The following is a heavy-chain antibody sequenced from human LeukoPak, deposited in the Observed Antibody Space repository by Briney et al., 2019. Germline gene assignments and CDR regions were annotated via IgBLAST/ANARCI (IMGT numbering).Heavy chain of an antibody. D-gene: IGHD1-26*01. CDR3: VRDGTWYDY. Sequence: GGSLRLSCAASGLTFSSYSMHWVRQAPGKGLEWVSYISISSTSIYYADSVKGRFTISRDNAKNSLYLQMNNLRDEDTAVYYCVRDGTWYDYWGQGTLVTVSS. CDR1: GLTFSSYS. J-gene: IGHJ4*02. CDR2: ISISSTSI. V-gene: IGHV3-48*02.